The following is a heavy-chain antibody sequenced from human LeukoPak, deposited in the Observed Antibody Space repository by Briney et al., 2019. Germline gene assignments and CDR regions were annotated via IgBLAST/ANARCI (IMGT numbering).Heavy chain of an antibody. CDR2: ISYDGSNK. J-gene: IGHJ4*02. CDR1: GFTFSSYA. V-gene: IGHV3-30*01. CDR3: ARGWGVVEGGGWDFDY. D-gene: IGHD2-21*01. Sequence: PGGSLRPSCAASGFTFSSYAMHWVRQAPGKGLEWVAVISYDGSNKYYADSVKGRFTISRDNSKNTLYLQMNSLRAEDTAVYYCARGWGVVEGGGWDFDYWGQGTLVTVSS.